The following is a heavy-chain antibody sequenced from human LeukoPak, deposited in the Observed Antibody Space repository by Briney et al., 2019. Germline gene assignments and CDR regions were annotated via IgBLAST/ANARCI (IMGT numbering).Heavy chain of an antibody. V-gene: IGHV1-18*04. CDR1: GYTFTSYY. D-gene: IGHD2-15*01. CDR2: TSAYNGNT. J-gene: IGHJ4*02. Sequence: ASVKVSCKASGYTFTSYYMHWVRQAPGQGLEWMGWTSAYNGNTNYAQKLQGRVTMTTDTSTSTAYMELRSLRSDDTAVYYCVRVSLSPLLPIDYWGQGTLVTVSS. CDR3: VRVSLSPLLPIDY.